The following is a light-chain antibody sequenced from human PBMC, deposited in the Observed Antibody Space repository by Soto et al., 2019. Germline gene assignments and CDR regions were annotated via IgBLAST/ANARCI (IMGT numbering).Light chain of an antibody. J-gene: IGKJ4*01. CDR1: QTISNF. V-gene: IGKV1-39*01. Sequence: DIQLTQSPSSLSAPIGDRVTISCRASQTISNFLNWYQQRPGTAPKLLIHVASTLQTGVPSRFSVSGSGTDFSLTISNLQPEDSATYYCQQTYSTIVSFGGGTKVDIK. CDR3: QQTYSTIVS. CDR2: VAS.